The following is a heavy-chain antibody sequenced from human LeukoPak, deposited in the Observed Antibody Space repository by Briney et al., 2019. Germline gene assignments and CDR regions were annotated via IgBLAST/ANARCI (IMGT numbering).Heavy chain of an antibody. V-gene: IGHV4-59*01. D-gene: IGHD3-10*01. Sequence: SETLSLTCTVSGGSISSDYWSWIRQPPGKGLEWIGYSYYSGSTNYNPSLKSRVTIAVDTSKNQFSLKLSSVTAADTAVYYCARDNITMVRGAPYYYGMDVWGQGTTVTVSS. CDR3: ARDNITMVRGAPYYYGMDV. CDR1: GGSISSDY. J-gene: IGHJ6*02. CDR2: SYYSGST.